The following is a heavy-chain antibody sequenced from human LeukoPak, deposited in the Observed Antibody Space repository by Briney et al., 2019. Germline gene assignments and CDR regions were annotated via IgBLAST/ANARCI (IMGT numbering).Heavy chain of an antibody. D-gene: IGHD3-16*01. Sequence: GGSLRLSCAASGFSFRSHGMNWVRQAPGKGLEWVSGISPRGDIAYYKDSVRGRFTISRDNFKNTVSLQLNSLRAEDTAMYYCAKDDDWGRFNHWGQGTLVTVSS. CDR1: GFSFRSHG. CDR2: ISPRGDIA. CDR3: AKDDDWGRFNH. J-gene: IGHJ1*01. V-gene: IGHV3-23*01.